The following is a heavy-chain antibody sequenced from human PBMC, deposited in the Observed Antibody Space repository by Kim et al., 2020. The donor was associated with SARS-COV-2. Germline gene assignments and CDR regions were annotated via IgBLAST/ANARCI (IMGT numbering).Heavy chain of an antibody. V-gene: IGHV4-34*01. D-gene: IGHD6-6*01. CDR1: GGSFSGYY. Sequence: SETLSLTCAVYGGSFSGYYWSWIRQPPGKGLEWIGEINHSGSTNYNPSLKSRVTISVDTSKNQFSLKLSSVTAADTAVYYCARVGRTSWGYSSSSSFDYWGQGTLVTVSS. CDR2: INHSGST. J-gene: IGHJ4*02. CDR3: ARVGRTSWGYSSSSSFDY.